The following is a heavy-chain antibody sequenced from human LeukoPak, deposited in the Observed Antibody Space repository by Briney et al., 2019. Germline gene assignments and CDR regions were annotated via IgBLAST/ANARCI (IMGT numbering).Heavy chain of an antibody. V-gene: IGHV5-51*01. CDR1: GYSFTSYW. J-gene: IGHJ5*02. D-gene: IGHD1-26*01. CDR2: IYPGDSDT. CDR3: ARRGTLVGATGGGWFDP. Sequence: GESLKISCKGSGYSFTSYWIGWVRQMPGKGLEWMGTIYPGDSDTRYSPSFQGQVTISADKSISTAYLQWSSLKASDTAMYYCARRGTLVGATGGGWFDPWGQGTLVTVSS.